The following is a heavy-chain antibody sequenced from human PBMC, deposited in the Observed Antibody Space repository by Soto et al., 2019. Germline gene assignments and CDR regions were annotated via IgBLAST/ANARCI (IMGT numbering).Heavy chain of an antibody. J-gene: IGHJ5*01. Sequence: ASVKVSCKASGYTFTKYGISWLRQAPGQGLEWMGWISASNGNTNYAQRFQGRVTVTTDTSTSTAYMELRTLRSDDTAVYYCARDVDIGTRPTGDWFDSWGQGTLVTVSS. D-gene: IGHD1-7*01. CDR2: ISASNGNT. V-gene: IGHV1-18*01. CDR1: GYTFTKYG. CDR3: ARDVDIGTRPTGDWFDS.